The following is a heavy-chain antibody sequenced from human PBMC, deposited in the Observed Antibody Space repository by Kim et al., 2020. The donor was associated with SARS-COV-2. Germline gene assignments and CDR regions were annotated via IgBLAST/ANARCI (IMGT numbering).Heavy chain of an antibody. CDR2: INPNSGGT. Sequence: ASVKVSCKASGYTYTGYYMHWVRQAPGQGLEWMGRINPNSGGTNYAQKFQGRVTMTRDTSISTAYMELSRLRSDDTAVYYCARDLLGRYDILTGYQDYWGQGTLVTVSS. CDR1: GYTYTGYY. CDR3: ARDLLGRYDILTGYQDY. D-gene: IGHD3-9*01. J-gene: IGHJ4*02. V-gene: IGHV1-2*06.